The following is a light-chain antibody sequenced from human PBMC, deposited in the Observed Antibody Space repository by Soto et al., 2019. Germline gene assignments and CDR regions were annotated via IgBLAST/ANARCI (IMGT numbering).Light chain of an antibody. CDR1: QSVSNSF. CDR2: GAS. CDR3: QQYGSSPPEKT. Sequence: EIVLTQSPGTLSLSPGERAALSCRASQSVSNSFLAWYQQKPGQAPRLLIYGASSRATGIPDRFSGSGSGTDFTLTISRLEPEDFAVYYCQQYGSSPPEKTFGQGIKVEVK. V-gene: IGKV3-20*01. J-gene: IGKJ1*01.